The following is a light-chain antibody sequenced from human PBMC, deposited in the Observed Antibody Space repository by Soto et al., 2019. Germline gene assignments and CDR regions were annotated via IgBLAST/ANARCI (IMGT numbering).Light chain of an antibody. J-gene: IGKJ2*01. Sequence: EFVLTQSPATLSLSPGEGATLSCRASQILSSTYLAWYQQKPGRAPRLLIHATSSRATGIPDRFSGSGSGTDFALTISRLEPEDFAVYYCQQYVSSLGVYTYGQGTKVEI. CDR2: ATS. V-gene: IGKV3-20*01. CDR1: QILSSTY. CDR3: QQYVSSLGVYT.